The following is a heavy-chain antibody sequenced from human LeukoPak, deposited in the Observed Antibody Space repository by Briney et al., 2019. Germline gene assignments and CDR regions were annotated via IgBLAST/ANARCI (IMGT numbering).Heavy chain of an antibody. CDR3: ARLVGRGIITSEFDY. V-gene: IGHV5-51*01. Sequence: GSSLKISCKGSGYTFSSAWIGWGRQMPGKGLEWMGIIYPGDSDTRYSPSFQGQVTFSADKSITTAYLQWSSLKRSHSGTYYCARLVGRGIITSEFDYCGQGTLVTVSS. D-gene: IGHD3-10*01. J-gene: IGHJ4*02. CDR2: IYPGDSDT. CDR1: GYTFSSAW.